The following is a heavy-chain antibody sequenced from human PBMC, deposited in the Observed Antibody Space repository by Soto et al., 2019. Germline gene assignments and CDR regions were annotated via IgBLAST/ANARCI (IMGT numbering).Heavy chain of an antibody. D-gene: IGHD3-10*01. CDR1: GFTFSDYS. CDR3: ARGRGGSKDS. J-gene: IGHJ4*02. V-gene: IGHV3-11*05. CDR2: ISSSSTYT. Sequence: QVQLVESGGGLVQPGGSLRLSCAASGFTFSDYSMSWIRQAPGKGLEWVSYISSSSTYTNYTDSVKGRFTISRDNAKNSLDLQMNSLRADDTAMYYCARGRGGSKDSWGQGTLVTVSS.